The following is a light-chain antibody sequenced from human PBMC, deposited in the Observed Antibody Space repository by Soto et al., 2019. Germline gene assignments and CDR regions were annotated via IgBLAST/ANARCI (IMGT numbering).Light chain of an antibody. V-gene: IGKV3-15*01. J-gene: IGKJ4*01. CDR1: QSVTRN. Sequence: EIVMTQSPATLSVSPGERVTLSCRASQSVTRNLAWYQHTPGQSPRLLISAASSGATGLPSRFSGSGSGTDFTLTISSLQSEDAAVYYCQQYNSWPPLTFGGGTKVEIK. CDR3: QQYNSWPPLT. CDR2: AAS.